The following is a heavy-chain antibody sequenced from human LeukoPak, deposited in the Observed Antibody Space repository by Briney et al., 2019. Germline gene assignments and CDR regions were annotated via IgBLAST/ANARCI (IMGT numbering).Heavy chain of an antibody. CDR2: IYYSGST. Sequence: PSETLSLTCTVSGGSISSSSYYWGWIRQRPGKGLEWIGSIYYSGSTYYNPSLKSRVTISVDTSKNQFSLKLSSVTAADTAVYYCAKRSGSSPNWFDPWGQGTLVTVSS. J-gene: IGHJ5*02. D-gene: IGHD3-10*01. CDR3: AKRSGSSPNWFDP. CDR1: GGSISSSSYY. V-gene: IGHV4-39*01.